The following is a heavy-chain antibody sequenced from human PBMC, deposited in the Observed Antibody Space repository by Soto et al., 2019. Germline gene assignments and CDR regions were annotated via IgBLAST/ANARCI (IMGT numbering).Heavy chain of an antibody. CDR2: ISAYNGNT. V-gene: IGHV1-18*01. J-gene: IGHJ4*02. CDR1: GYTFTSYD. Sequence: ASVKVSCKASGYTFTSYDISWVRQAPGQGLEWMGWISAYNGNTNYAQKLQGRVTMTTDTSTSTAYMELRSLRSDDTAVYYCARINKGYCSSTSCYPGYYFDYWGQGTLVTVS. CDR3: ARINKGYCSSTSCYPGYYFDY. D-gene: IGHD2-2*01.